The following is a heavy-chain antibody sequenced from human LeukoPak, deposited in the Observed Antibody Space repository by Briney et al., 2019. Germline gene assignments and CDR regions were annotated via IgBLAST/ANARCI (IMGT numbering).Heavy chain of an antibody. CDR3: ASDSSSWYRRDYYYGMDV. V-gene: IGHV4-39*01. Sequence: SETLSLTCTVSGGSISSRPYDWGWIRQPPGKGLEYIGSISPSGSTYYNASVQSRVTISVDASKSQFSLKLGSVTAADTAVYYCASDSSSWYRRDYYYGMDVWGQGTTVTVSS. CDR2: ISPSGST. CDR1: GGSISSRPYD. J-gene: IGHJ6*02. D-gene: IGHD6-13*01.